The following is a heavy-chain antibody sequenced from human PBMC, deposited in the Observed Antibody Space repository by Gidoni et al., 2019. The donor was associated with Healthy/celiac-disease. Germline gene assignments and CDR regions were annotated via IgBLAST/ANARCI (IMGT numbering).Heavy chain of an antibody. Sequence: QVQLVQSGAEVKKPGASVKVSCKASGYTFTSYYMHWVRQAPGQGLEWMGIINPSGGSTSYAQKFQGRVTMTRDTSTSTVYMELSSLRSEDTAVYYCARAAFRIAAAGRAVAGTPGYWGQGTLVTVSS. CDR1: GYTFTSYY. D-gene: IGHD6-19*01. J-gene: IGHJ4*02. V-gene: IGHV1-46*01. CDR2: INPSGGST. CDR3: ARAAFRIAAAGRAVAGTPGY.